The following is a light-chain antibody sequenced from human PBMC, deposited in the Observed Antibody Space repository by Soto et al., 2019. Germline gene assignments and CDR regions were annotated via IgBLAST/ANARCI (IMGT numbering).Light chain of an antibody. CDR1: SSDVGGYNY. V-gene: IGLV2-14*01. CDR2: EVS. J-gene: IGLJ1*01. Sequence: QPVLTQPASVSGSPGQSITISCTGISSDVGGYNYVSWYQQHPGKAPKLMIYEVSNRPSGVSSRFSGSKSGNTASLTISGLQAEDGADYYCSSFTGSSTLAYVFGSGTKLTVL. CDR3: SSFTGSSTLAYV.